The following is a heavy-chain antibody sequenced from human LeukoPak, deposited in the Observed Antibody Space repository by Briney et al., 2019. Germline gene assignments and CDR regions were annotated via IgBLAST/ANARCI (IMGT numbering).Heavy chain of an antibody. Sequence: SETLSLTCAVYGGSFSGYYWSWIRQPPGKGLEWIGYIYHSGSTYYNPSLKSRVTISVDRSKNQFSLKLSSVTAADTAVYYCASGIVVPAAMHAFDIWGQGTMVTVSS. CDR3: ASGIVVPAAMHAFDI. V-gene: IGHV4-34*01. J-gene: IGHJ3*02. CDR2: IYHSGST. D-gene: IGHD2-2*01. CDR1: GGSFSGYY.